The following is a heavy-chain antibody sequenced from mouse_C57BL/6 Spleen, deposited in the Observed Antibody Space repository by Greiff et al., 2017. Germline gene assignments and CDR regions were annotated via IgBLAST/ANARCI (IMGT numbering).Heavy chain of an antibody. D-gene: IGHD2-4*01. Sequence: VQLQQPGAELVKPGASVKLSCKASGYTFTSYWMHWVKQRPGQGLEWIGMIHPNSGSTNYNEKFKSKATLTVDKSSSTAYMQLSSLTSEDSAVYYCARGGDYDGDAMDYWGQGTSGTVSS. CDR3: ARGGDYDGDAMDY. J-gene: IGHJ4*01. CDR1: GYTFTSYW. V-gene: IGHV1-64*01. CDR2: IHPNSGST.